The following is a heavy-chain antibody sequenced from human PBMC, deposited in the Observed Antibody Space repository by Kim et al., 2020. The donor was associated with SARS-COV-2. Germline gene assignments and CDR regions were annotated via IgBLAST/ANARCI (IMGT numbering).Heavy chain of an antibody. J-gene: IGHJ6*02. D-gene: IGHD3-3*01. Sequence: GGSLRLSCAASGFTFSSYGMHWVRQAPGKGLEWVAVIWYDGSNKYYADSVKGRFTISRDNSKNTLYLQMNSLRAEDTAVYYCARDRGQGVLRFLEWLSRIPQNYYYGMDVCGQGTTVTVSS. CDR1: GFTFSSYG. CDR2: IWYDGSNK. V-gene: IGHV3-33*01. CDR3: ARDRGQGVLRFLEWLSRIPQNYYYGMDV.